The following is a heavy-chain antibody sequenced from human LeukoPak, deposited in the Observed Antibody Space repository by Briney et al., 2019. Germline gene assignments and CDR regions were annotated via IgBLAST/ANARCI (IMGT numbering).Heavy chain of an antibody. D-gene: IGHD6-13*01. CDR1: GYIFTSYG. J-gene: IGHJ4*02. V-gene: IGHV1-18*04. CDR2: LSAYNGNT. CDR3: ARDTRIAAAGTPPGY. Sequence: GASVKVSCKASGYIFTSYGISWVRQASGQGLEWMGWLSAYNGNTNYAQKLQGRVTMTKDTSTRTAYMELRSLRSDDTAVYYCARDTRIAAAGTPPGYWGQGTLVTVSS.